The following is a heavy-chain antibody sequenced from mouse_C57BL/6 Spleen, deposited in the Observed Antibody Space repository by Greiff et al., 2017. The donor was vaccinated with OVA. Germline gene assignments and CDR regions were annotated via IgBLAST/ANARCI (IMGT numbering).Heavy chain of an antibody. V-gene: IGHV2-2*01. CDR2: IWSGGST. CDR3: ARTSQRGYFDV. Sequence: VKLQESGPGLVQPSQSLSITCTVSGFSLTSYGVHWVRQSPGKGLEWLGVIWSGGSTDYNAAFISRLSISKDNSKSQVFFKMNSLQADDTAIYYCARTSQRGYFDVWGTGTTVTVSS. CDR1: GFSLTSYG. J-gene: IGHJ1*03.